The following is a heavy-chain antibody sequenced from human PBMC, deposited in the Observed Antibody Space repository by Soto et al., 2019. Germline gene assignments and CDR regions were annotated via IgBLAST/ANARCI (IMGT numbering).Heavy chain of an antibody. V-gene: IGHV1-69*13. CDR2: IIPIFGTA. J-gene: IGHJ6*02. CDR3: ARRGDDSMNYYYYYGMDV. CDR1: GGTFSSYA. Sequence: SVKVSCKASGGTFSSYAISWVRQAPGQGLEWMGGIIPIFGTANYAQKFQGRVTITADESTSTAYMELSSLRSEDTAVYYCARRGDDSMNYYYYYGMDVWGQGTTVTVSS. D-gene: IGHD3-22*01.